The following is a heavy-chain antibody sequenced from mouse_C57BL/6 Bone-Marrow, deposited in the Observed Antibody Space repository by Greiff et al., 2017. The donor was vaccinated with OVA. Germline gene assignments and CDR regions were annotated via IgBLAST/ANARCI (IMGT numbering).Heavy chain of an antibody. Sequence: VKLQQPGAELVKPGASVKMSCKASGYTFTSYWITWVKQRPGQGLAWIGDIYPGSGSTNYNEKFKSKATLTVDTSSSTAYMQLSSLTSEDSAVYYCASYDYGRFAYWGQGTLVTVSA. V-gene: IGHV1-55*01. CDR3: ASYDYGRFAY. CDR1: GYTFTSYW. CDR2: IYPGSGST. J-gene: IGHJ3*01. D-gene: IGHD2-4*01.